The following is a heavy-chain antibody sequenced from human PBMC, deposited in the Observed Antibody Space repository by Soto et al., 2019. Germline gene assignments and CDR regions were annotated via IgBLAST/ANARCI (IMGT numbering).Heavy chain of an antibody. J-gene: IGHJ6*02. CDR1: GGTFSSYA. CDR2: IIPIFGTA. D-gene: IGHD3-10*01. V-gene: IGHV1-69*13. Sequence: ASVKVSCKDSGGTFSSYAISWVRQAPGQGLEWMGGIIPIFGTANYAQKFQGRVTITADESTSTAYMELSSLRSEDTAVYYCAKVRGVIITDYYYGMDVWGQGTTVTVSS. CDR3: AKVRGVIITDYYYGMDV.